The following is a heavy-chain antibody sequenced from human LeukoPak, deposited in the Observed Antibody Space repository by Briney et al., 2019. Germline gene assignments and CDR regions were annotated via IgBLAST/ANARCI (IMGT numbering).Heavy chain of an antibody. Sequence: GGSLRLSCAASGFTFSSYWMAWVRQAPGKGLEWVANINEDGSEKHYVDSVKGRFTVSRDNAENSLYLQMNSLGAEDTAVYYCARDRGRRDDYWGQGTLVTVSS. J-gene: IGHJ4*02. D-gene: IGHD5-12*01. CDR3: ARDRGRRDDY. V-gene: IGHV3-7*03. CDR2: INEDGSEK. CDR1: GFTFSSYW.